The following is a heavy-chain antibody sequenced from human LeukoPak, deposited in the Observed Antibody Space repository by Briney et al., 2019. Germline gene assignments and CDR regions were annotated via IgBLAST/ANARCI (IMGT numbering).Heavy chain of an antibody. D-gene: IGHD3-10*01. J-gene: IGHJ4*02. CDR1: GFTFPTYW. Sequence: PGGSLRLSCSASGFTFPTYWMIWVRQVPGEGLVYVSRMNHDGTTTNYADSVKGRFTMSRDNARNTVFLQMDSLRAEDTAVYYCGRDNYGSIDYWGQGILVTVSS. V-gene: IGHV3-74*01. CDR2: MNHDGTTT. CDR3: GRDNYGSIDY.